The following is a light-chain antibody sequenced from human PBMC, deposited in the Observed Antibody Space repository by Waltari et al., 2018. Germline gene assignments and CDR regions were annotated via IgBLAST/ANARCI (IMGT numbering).Light chain of an antibody. CDR2: EVK. V-gene: IGLV2-23*02. CDR1: SSDVGSYNL. CDR3: CSYAGSYV. J-gene: IGLJ1*01. Sequence: QSALTQPASVSGSPGQSITISCTGTSSDVGSYNLVSWYQHYPGKAPKLMIYEVKKRPSGVSNRFSGSKSGNTASLTISGLQAEDEADYYCCSYAGSYVFGTGTKVTVL.